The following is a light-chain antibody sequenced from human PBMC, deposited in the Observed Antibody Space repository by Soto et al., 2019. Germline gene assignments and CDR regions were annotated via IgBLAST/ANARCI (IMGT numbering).Light chain of an antibody. J-gene: IGLJ3*02. CDR1: SSDVGSYNF. CDR2: EVS. Sequence: QSVLIQPASVSGSPGQSITISCTGTSSDVGSYNFVSWYQQHPGKAPKLIIYEVSERPSGVSNVFSGSKSGNTASLTISGLQAEDEGDYYCCSYAGRSTWVFGGGTKVTVL. CDR3: CSYAGRSTWV. V-gene: IGLV2-23*02.